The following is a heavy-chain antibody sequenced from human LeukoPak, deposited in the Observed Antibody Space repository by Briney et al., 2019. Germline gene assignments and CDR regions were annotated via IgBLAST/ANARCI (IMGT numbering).Heavy chain of an antibody. CDR3: ARVTYSSSWYVNYYYYMDV. CDR1: GGTFSSYA. D-gene: IGHD6-13*01. CDR2: ISAYNGNT. J-gene: IGHJ6*03. Sequence: GASVKVSCKASGGTFSSYAISWVRQAPGQGLEWMGWISAYNGNTNYAQKLQGRVTMTTDTSTSTAYMELRSLRSDDTAVYYCARVTYSSSWYVNYYYYMDVWGKGTTVTVSS. V-gene: IGHV1-18*01.